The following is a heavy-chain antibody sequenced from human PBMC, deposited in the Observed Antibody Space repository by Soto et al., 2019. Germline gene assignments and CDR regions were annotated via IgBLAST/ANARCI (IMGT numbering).Heavy chain of an antibody. J-gene: IGHJ6*02. D-gene: IGHD3-3*01. CDR2: TYYRSKWYN. CDR3: ARETLRLFSYDFWSGYPRVSYGMDV. V-gene: IGHV6-1*01. CDR1: GDSVSSNSAA. Sequence: SQTLSLTCAISGDSVSSNSAAWNLIRQSPSRGLEWLGRTYYRSKWYNDYAVSVKSRITINPDTSKNQFSLQLNSVTPEDTAVYYCARETLRLFSYDFWSGYPRVSYGMDVWGQGTTVTVSS.